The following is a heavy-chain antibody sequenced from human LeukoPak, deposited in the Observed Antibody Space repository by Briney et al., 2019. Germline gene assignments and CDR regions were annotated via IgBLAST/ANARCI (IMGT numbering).Heavy chain of an antibody. CDR2: IYYSGST. CDR3: ARPRARGAFDI. V-gene: IGHV4-38-2*01. D-gene: IGHD4/OR15-4a*01. CDR1: GYSISSGYY. Sequence: SETLSLTCAVSGYSISSGYYWGWIRQPPGKGLEWIGSIYYSGSTYYNPSLKSRVTISVDTSKSQFSLKLSSVTAADTAVYYCARPRARGAFDIWGQGTMVTVSS. J-gene: IGHJ3*02.